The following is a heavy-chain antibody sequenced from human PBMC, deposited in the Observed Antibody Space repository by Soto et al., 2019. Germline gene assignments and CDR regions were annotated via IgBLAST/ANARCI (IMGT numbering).Heavy chain of an antibody. Sequence: PRGSLRLSXAASGFTFSDYYMSWIRQAPGKGLEWVSYISSSGSIIYYADSVKGRLTISRDNAKNSLYLQMNSLRAEDTAVYYCARDLGYYESSGYFDFWGQGTLVTVSS. D-gene: IGHD3-22*01. V-gene: IGHV3-11*01. CDR3: ARDLGYYESSGYFDF. CDR2: ISSSGSII. CDR1: GFTFSDYY. J-gene: IGHJ4*02.